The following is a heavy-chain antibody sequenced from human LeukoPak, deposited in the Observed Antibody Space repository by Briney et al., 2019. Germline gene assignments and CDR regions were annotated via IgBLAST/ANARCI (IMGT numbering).Heavy chain of an antibody. J-gene: IGHJ3*02. D-gene: IGHD6-13*01. Sequence: PGGSLRLSCAASGFTSSHYTMNWVRQAPGKGLEWVSSISSSSGYVYSADSMKGRFTISRDNAKNSLYLQMNSLRAEDTAVYFCARGNAGNDGFDISGQGTMVAVSS. V-gene: IGHV3-21*01. CDR1: GFTSSHYT. CDR2: ISSSSGYV. CDR3: ARGNAGNDGFDI.